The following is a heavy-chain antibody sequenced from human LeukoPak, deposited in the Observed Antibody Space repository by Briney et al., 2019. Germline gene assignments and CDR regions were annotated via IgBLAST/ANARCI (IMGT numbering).Heavy chain of an antibody. J-gene: IGHJ4*02. CDR1: GGSISSGGYY. CDR3: ATDRLYSYGSFDY. D-gene: IGHD5-18*01. V-gene: IGHV4-31*03. CDR2: IYYSGST. Sequence: PSQTLSLTCTVSGGSISSGGYYWSWIRQHPGKGLEWIGYIYYSGSTYYNPSLKSRVTISVDTSKSQFSLKLSSVTAADTAVYYCATDRLYSYGSFDYWGQGTLVTVSS.